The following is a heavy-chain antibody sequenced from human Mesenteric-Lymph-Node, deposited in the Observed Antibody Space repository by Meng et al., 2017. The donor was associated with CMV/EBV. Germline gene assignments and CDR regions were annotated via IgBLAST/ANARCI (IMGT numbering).Heavy chain of an antibody. J-gene: IGHJ6*02. Sequence: ASVKVSCKASGYTFSSYDINWVRQATGQGLEWMGWMNPNSGNTGYAQKFQGRVTMTRNTSTSTAYMELSSLRSEDTAVYYCARGGETVVVVPAAIVHYYYYGMGVWGQGTTVTVSS. V-gene: IGHV1-8*01. CDR2: MNPNSGNT. D-gene: IGHD2-2*02. CDR3: ARGGETVVVVPAAIVHYYYYGMGV. CDR1: GYTFSSYD.